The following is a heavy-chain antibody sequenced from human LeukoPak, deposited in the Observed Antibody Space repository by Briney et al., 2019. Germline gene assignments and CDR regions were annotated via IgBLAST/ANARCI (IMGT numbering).Heavy chain of an antibody. J-gene: IGHJ6*02. CDR1: GGSFSGYY. V-gene: IGHV4-34*01. CDR2: INHSGST. Sequence: SETLSLTCAVYGGSFSGYYWSWIRQPPGKGLEWIGEINHSGSTNYNPSLKSRVTISVDTSKNQISLKLSSVTAADTAVYYCARGPRYGMDVWGQGTTVTVSS. CDR3: ARGPRYGMDV.